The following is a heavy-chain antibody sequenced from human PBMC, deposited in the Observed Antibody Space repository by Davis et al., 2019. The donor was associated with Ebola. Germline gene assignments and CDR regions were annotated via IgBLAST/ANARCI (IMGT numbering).Heavy chain of an antibody. Sequence: SVKVSCKASGGTFSSYAISWVRQAPGQGLEWMGGIIPIFGTANYAQKFQGRVTITADESTSTAYMELSSLRSEDTAVYYCITDRTGDLYYYYGMDVWGQGTTVTVSS. D-gene: IGHD7-27*01. J-gene: IGHJ6*02. CDR1: GGTFSSYA. CDR2: IIPIFGTA. V-gene: IGHV1-69*13. CDR3: ITDRTGDLYYYYGMDV.